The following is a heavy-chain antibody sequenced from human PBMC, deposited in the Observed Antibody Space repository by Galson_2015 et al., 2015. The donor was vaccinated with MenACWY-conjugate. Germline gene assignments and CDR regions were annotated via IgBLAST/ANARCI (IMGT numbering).Heavy chain of an antibody. Sequence: SLRLSCAASGFTFSNAWMSWVRQAPGKGLEWVGRIKSKTDGGTTDYAAPVKGRFTISRDDSKNTLYLQMNSLKTEDTAVYYCTTEVGGDSSGWTYWYFDLWGRGTLVTVSS. D-gene: IGHD6-19*01. CDR3: TTEVGGDSSGWTYWYFDL. CDR1: GFTFSNAW. CDR2: IKSKTDGGTT. J-gene: IGHJ2*01. V-gene: IGHV3-15*01.